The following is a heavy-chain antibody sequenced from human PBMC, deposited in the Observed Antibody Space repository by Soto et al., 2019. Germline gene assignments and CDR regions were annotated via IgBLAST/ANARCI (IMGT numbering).Heavy chain of an antibody. Sequence: QVQLQQWGAGLLKPSETLSLTCAVYGGSFSGYYWSWIRQPPGKGLEWIGEINHSGSTNYNPSLKTRVXXSXDXXKSQFSLRLSSVTAADTAVYYCASNSSGSPSWFDPWGQGTLVTVSS. D-gene: IGHD3-10*01. CDR2: INHSGST. V-gene: IGHV4-34*01. J-gene: IGHJ5*02. CDR3: ASNSSGSPSWFDP. CDR1: GGSFSGYY.